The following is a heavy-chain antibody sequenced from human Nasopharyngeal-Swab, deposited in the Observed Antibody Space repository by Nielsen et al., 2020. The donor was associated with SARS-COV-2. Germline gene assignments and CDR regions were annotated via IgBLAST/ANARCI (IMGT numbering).Heavy chain of an antibody. J-gene: IGHJ4*02. V-gene: IGHV4-38-2*02. CDR2: IYHSGST. D-gene: IGHD6-19*01. Sequence: RQAPGKGLEWIGSIYHSGSTYYNPSLKSRVTISVDTSKNQFSLKLSSVTAADTAVYYCARDSYSSGWGPEYYFDYWGQGTPVTVSS. CDR3: ARDSYSSGWGPEYYFDY.